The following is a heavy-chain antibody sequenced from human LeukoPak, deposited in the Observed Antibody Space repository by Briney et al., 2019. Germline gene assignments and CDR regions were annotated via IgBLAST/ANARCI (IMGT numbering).Heavy chain of an antibody. CDR3: AISEGPGSLNAFDI. J-gene: IGHJ3*02. CDR1: GGTFSSYA. Sequence: SVKVSCKASGGTFSSYAISWVRQAPGQGLEWMGRIIPILGIANYAQKFQGRVTITADKSTSTAYMELSSLRSEDTAVYYCAISEGPGSLNAFDIWGQGTMVTVSS. D-gene: IGHD3-10*01. CDR2: IIPILGIA. V-gene: IGHV1-69*04.